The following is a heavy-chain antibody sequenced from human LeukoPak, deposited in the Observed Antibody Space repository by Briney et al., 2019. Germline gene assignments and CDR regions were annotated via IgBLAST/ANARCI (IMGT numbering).Heavy chain of an antibody. J-gene: IGHJ6*03. D-gene: IGHD2-2*01. CDR3: ARGAYQLLWRYYYYCMDV. Sequence: ASVKVSCKASGYTFTSYDINWVRQATGQGLEWMGWMNPNSGNTGYAQKFQGRVTMTRNTSISTAYMELSSLRSEDTAVYYCARGAYQLLWRYYYYCMDVWGKGTTVTVSS. CDR2: MNPNSGNT. V-gene: IGHV1-8*01. CDR1: GYTFTSYD.